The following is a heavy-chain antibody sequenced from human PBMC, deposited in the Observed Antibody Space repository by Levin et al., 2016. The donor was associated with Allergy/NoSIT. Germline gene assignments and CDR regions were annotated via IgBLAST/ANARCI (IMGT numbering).Heavy chain of an antibody. J-gene: IGHJ4*02. CDR3: AREGTYGGLYD. V-gene: IGHV6-1*01. D-gene: IGHD1-26*01. CDR2: TYYRSKWYN. Sequence: WIRQSPSRGLEWLGRTYYRSKWYNDYALSVKSRISINPDTAKNQFSLQLNSVTPEDTAVYYCAREGTYGGLYDWGQGTLVTVSS.